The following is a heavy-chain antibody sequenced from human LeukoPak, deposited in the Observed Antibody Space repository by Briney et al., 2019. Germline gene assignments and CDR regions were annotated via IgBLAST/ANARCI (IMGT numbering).Heavy chain of an antibody. CDR2: INSDGSIT. D-gene: IGHD3-22*01. J-gene: IGHJ4*02. Sequence: GGSLRLSCAASGFTFTTYWMHWVRQAPGKGLVWVSHINSDGSITSYADSVKGRFTISRDNSKNTLYLQMNSLRAEDTAVYYCARDGYYDSSGYPDRHYFDYWGQGTLVTVSS. CDR1: GFTFTTYW. V-gene: IGHV3-74*01. CDR3: ARDGYYDSSGYPDRHYFDY.